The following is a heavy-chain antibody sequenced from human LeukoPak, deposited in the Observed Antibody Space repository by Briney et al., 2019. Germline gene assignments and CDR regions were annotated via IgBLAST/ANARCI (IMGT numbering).Heavy chain of an antibody. D-gene: IGHD3-16*01. Sequence: GGSLRLSCAASGFTFDDYAMHWVRQAPGKGLEWVSGISWNSGSIGYADSVKGRFTISRDNAKNSLYLQMNSLRAEDTAVYYCARGEDNADEYLREDYWGQGILVTVSS. CDR1: GFTFDDYA. CDR2: ISWNSGSI. CDR3: ARGEDNADEYLREDY. J-gene: IGHJ4*02. V-gene: IGHV3-9*01.